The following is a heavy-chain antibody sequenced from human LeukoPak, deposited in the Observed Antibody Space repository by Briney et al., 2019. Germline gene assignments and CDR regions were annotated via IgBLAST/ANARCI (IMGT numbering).Heavy chain of an antibody. V-gene: IGHV3-48*02. CDR2: ISTSGSTI. Sequence: PGGSLRLSCAASGFTFSSHSMNWVRQAPGKGLEWVSYISTSGSTIHYADSVKGRFTISRDDAKNSLYLQMNSLRDEDTAVYYCARDCSGGSCLGWYYFDYWGQGTLVTVSS. CDR3: ARDCSGGSCLGWYYFDY. J-gene: IGHJ4*02. D-gene: IGHD2-15*01. CDR1: GFTFSSHS.